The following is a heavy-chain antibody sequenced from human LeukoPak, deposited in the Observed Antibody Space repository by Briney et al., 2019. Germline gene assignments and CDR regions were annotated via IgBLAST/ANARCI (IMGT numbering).Heavy chain of an antibody. CDR2: INPNSGDT. D-gene: IGHD2-15*01. J-gene: IGHJ4*02. Sequence: ASVKASCKASGYTFTGYYTHWVRQAPGQGLEWMGWINPNSGDTKYAQKFQGRVTMTRDTSTSTVYTELSSLRSEDTAVYYCARDAGGSCDYWGQGTTVSVSS. CDR1: GYTFTGYY. CDR3: ARDAGGSCDY. V-gene: IGHV1-2*02.